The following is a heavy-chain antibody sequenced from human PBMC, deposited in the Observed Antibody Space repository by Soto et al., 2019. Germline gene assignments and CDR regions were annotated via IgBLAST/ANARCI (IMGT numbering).Heavy chain of an antibody. CDR3: TTGRFLEWSRYYYYYYGMDV. CDR2: IKSKTDGGTT. Sequence: GVSLRLSCAASGFTFSNAWMNWVRQAPGKGLEWVGRIKSKTDGGTTDYAAPVKGRFTISRDDSKNTLYLQMNSLKTEDTAVYYCTTGRFLEWSRYYYYYYGMDVWRQGTTVTVSS. V-gene: IGHV3-15*07. J-gene: IGHJ6*02. D-gene: IGHD3-3*01. CDR1: GFTFSNAW.